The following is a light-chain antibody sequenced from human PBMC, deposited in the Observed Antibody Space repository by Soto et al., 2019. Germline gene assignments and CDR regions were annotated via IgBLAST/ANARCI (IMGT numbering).Light chain of an antibody. CDR1: SSDVGSYNL. V-gene: IGLV2-23*03. CDR3: CSYAGSSTFV. J-gene: IGLJ1*01. Sequence: QSVLTQPPSASGTPGQRVTIPCSGSSSDVGSYNLVSWYQQHPGKAPKLMIYESSKRPSGVSNRFSGSKSGNTASLTISGLQAEDEADYYCCSYAGSSTFVFGTGTKVTVL. CDR2: ESS.